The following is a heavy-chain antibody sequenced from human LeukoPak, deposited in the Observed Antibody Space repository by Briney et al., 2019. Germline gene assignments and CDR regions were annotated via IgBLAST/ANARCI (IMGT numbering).Heavy chain of an antibody. V-gene: IGHV3-30*03. CDR3: ARKYYYSSGSYSFYFDY. CDR2: ISSDGITK. D-gene: IGHD3-10*01. CDR1: GFTFSGYG. J-gene: IGHJ4*02. Sequence: GGSLRLSCAASGFTFSGYGMHWVRQAPGKGLEWVAVISSDGITKYYTDSVKGRLTISRDNSKNTLYLQMNSLRAEDTAVYYCARKYYYSSGSYSFYFDYWGQGTLVTVSS.